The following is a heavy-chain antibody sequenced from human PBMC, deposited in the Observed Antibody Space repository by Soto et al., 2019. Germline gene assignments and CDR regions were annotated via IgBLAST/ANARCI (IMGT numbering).Heavy chain of an antibody. Sequence: ASVKVSCKASGYTFTSYGISWVRQAPGQGLEWMGWISAYNGNTNYAQKLQGRVTMTTDTSTSTAYMELRSLRSDDTAVYYCAREGHYDFWSGSSGLYDYWGQGTLVTVSS. V-gene: IGHV1-18*01. D-gene: IGHD3-3*01. CDR3: AREGHYDFWSGSSGLYDY. J-gene: IGHJ4*02. CDR2: ISAYNGNT. CDR1: GYTFTSYG.